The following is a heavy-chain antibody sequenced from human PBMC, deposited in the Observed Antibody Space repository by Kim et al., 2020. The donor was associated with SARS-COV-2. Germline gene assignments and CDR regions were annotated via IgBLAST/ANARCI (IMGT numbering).Heavy chain of an antibody. V-gene: IGHV1-18*01. Sequence: ASVKVSCKASGYTFTSYGISWVRQAPGQGLEWMGWISAYNGNTNYAQKLQGRVTMTTDTSTSTAYMELRSLRSDDTAVYYCARDTPGGGITMIVVVMEDAFDIWGQGTMVTVSS. CDR3: ARDTPGGGITMIVVVMEDAFDI. CDR2: ISAYNGNT. J-gene: IGHJ3*02. CDR1: GYTFTSYG. D-gene: IGHD3-22*01.